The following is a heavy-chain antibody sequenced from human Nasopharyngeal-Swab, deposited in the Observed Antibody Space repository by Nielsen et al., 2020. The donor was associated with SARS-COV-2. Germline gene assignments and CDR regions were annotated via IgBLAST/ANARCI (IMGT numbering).Heavy chain of an antibody. D-gene: IGHD1-26*01. CDR1: GGSISSGSISSYY. Sequence: SETLSLTCTVSGGSISSGSISSYYWSWIRPPPGKGLEWIGYFSYTGITNYNPSLKSRVTISVDMSKNQFSLKLSSVAAADTAVYSCAREVVGGPVDSWGQGTLVTVSS. CDR2: FSYTGIT. CDR3: AREVVGGPVDS. V-gene: IGHV4-61*01. J-gene: IGHJ4*02.